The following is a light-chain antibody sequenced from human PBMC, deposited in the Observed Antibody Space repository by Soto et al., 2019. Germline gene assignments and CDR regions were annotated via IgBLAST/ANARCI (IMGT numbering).Light chain of an antibody. CDR3: QQYYTYPS. J-gene: IGKJ4*01. CDR1: QGIRND. Sequence: AIQMTQSPSSLSASVGDRVTITCRASQGIRNDLGWYQQKPGKAPKLLIYTASSLQSGVPSRFSGSGSGTDFTLTISSLQPDDFATYYCQQYYTYPSFGGGTKVDIK. V-gene: IGKV1-6*01. CDR2: TAS.